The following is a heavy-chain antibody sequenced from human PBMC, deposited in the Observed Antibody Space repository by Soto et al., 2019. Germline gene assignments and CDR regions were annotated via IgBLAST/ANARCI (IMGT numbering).Heavy chain of an antibody. J-gene: IGHJ4*02. CDR2: ISWYSDSI. D-gene: IGHD2-15*01. Sequence: EVQLLEPGGGLVQPGRSLRLSCAACGFPFDDYAMHWVRQAPGKGLEWVSGISWYSDSIGYADSVKGRLTISRDNAKNSLYLRMNRLRAEGTGLYCSAKEGLYCSGGSCYGCDYWGKGTMVTVCS. V-gene: IGHV3-9*01. CDR3: AKEGLYCSGGSCYGCDY. CDR1: GFPFDDYA.